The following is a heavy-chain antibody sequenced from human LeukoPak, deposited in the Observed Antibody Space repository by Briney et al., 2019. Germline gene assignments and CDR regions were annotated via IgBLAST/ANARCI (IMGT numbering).Heavy chain of an antibody. CDR3: ARVGDSSGYYHGHYFDY. V-gene: IGHV4-39*07. J-gene: IGHJ4*02. Sequence: SETLSLTCTVSGGSISSSSYYWGWIRQPPGKGLEWIGSIYYSGSTYYNPSLKSRVTISVYTSKNQFSLKLSSVTAADTAVYYCARVGDSSGYYHGHYFDYWGQGTLVTVSS. D-gene: IGHD3-22*01. CDR2: IYYSGST. CDR1: GGSISSSSYY.